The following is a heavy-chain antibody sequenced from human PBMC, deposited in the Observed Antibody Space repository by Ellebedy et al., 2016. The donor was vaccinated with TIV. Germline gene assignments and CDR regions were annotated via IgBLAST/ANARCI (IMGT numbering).Heavy chain of an antibody. V-gene: IGHV4-34*01. D-gene: IGHD6-19*01. CDR1: GGSFSGYH. J-gene: IGHJ4*02. Sequence: MPSETLSLTCAVFGGSFSGYHWNWIRQPPGKGLEWIGKINHSGRTNYNPSLKSRVTISVDTSKSQFSLRLTSVTAADTAVYYCARWIVVAGGFDYWGQGTLVTVSS. CDR3: ARWIVVAGGFDY. CDR2: INHSGRT.